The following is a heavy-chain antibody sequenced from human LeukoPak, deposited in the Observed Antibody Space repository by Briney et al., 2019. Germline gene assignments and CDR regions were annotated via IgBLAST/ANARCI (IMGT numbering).Heavy chain of an antibody. CDR1: GFTFSNLW. J-gene: IGHJ4*02. CDR3: ARGVDWTTINELNY. V-gene: IGHV3-74*01. CDR2: ITPDGGGA. Sequence: PGGSLRLSCAASGFTFSNLWMHWVRQAPGKGLVWVSRITPDGGGADYTDSVKGRFTISRDNAKNTVYLQMNSLGADDMAVYYCARGVDWTTINELNYWGQGTLVTVSS. D-gene: IGHD3-10*01.